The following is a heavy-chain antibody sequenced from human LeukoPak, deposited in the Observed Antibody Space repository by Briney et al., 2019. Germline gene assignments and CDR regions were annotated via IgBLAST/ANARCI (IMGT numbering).Heavy chain of an antibody. V-gene: IGHV3-30-3*01. CDR2: ISYDGSNK. D-gene: IGHD2-2*02. CDR3: ARGAGLVVPAAIGYFQH. Sequence: GGSLRLSCAASGFTFSSYAMHWVRQPPGKGLEWESVISYDGSNKYYADSVKGRFTISRDNSKNSLYLQMNSLRAEDTAVYYCARGAGLVVPAAIGYFQHWGQGTLVTVSS. J-gene: IGHJ1*01. CDR1: GFTFSSYA.